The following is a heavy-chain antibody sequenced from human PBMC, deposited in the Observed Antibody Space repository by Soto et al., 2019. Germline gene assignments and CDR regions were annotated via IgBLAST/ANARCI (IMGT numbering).Heavy chain of an antibody. CDR2: ISAYDGNT. CDR3: TRDEVEMAPSY. V-gene: IGHV1-18*01. J-gene: IGHJ4*02. CDR1: GYTFTNYG. Sequence: QVQLVQSGAEVKKPGASVKVSCKASGYTFTNYGISWVRQAPGQGLEWMGWISAYDGNTHYAQKFKGRVTMTTDTSTTTAYMELRSLRSHDTAVYYCTRDEVEMAPSYWGQGTLVTVSS. D-gene: IGHD2-2*01.